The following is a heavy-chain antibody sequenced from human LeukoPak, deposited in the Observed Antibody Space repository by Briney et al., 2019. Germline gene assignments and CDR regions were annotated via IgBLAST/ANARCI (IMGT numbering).Heavy chain of an antibody. CDR2: ISSSSSYI. D-gene: IGHD3-10*01. CDR3: ARDFYGSGFFDY. CDR1: GFTFSSYS. J-gene: IGHJ4*02. Sequence: GGSLRLSCAASGFTFSSYSMNWVRQAPGKGLEWVSSISSSSSYIYYEDSVKGRFTISRDNAKNSLYLQMNSLRAEDTAVYYCARDFYGSGFFDYWGQGTLVTVSS. V-gene: IGHV3-21*01.